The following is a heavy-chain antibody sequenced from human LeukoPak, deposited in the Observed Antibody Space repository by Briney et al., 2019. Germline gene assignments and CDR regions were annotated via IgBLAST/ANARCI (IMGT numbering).Heavy chain of an antibody. CDR3: AREREVVPAYYYYMDV. CDR2: INTDGSST. J-gene: IGHJ6*03. V-gene: IGHV3-74*01. CDR1: GFTFSSYW. Sequence: GGSLRLSCAASGFTFSSYWMHWVRQAPGKGLVWVSRINTDGSSTSYADSVKGRFTISRDNAKNTLYLQMNSLRAEDTAVYYCAREREVVPAYYYYMDVWGKGTTVTVSS. D-gene: IGHD2-2*01.